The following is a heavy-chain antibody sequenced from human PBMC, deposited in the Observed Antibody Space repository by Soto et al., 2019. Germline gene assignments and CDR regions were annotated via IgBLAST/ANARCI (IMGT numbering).Heavy chain of an antibody. V-gene: IGHV4-39*01. CDR1: GGSISSSSYY. CDR3: ATGGGSSRFY. D-gene: IGHD6-6*01. Sequence: SETLSLTCTVSGGSISSSSYYWGWIRQPPGKGLEWIGSIYYSGSTYYNPSLKSRVTISVDTSKNQFSLKLSSVTAADTAVYYCATGGGSSRFYWGQGTLVTVSS. CDR2: IYYSGST. J-gene: IGHJ4*02.